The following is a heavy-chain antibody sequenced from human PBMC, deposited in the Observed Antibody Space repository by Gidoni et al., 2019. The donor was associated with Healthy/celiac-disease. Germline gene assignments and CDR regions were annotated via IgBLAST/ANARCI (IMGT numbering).Heavy chain of an antibody. CDR1: GGTFSSSD. V-gene: IGHV1-69*04. J-gene: IGHJ6*02. CDR3: ARETRHYDILTGHYYYYGMDV. CDR2: IIPILGIA. Sequence: QVQLVQSGAEVKKPGSSVKVSCKASGGTFSSSDISWVRKAPGQGLEWMGRIIPILGIANYAKKFQGRVTITADKSTSTAYMELSSMRSEDTAVYYCARETRHYDILTGHYYYYGMDVWGQGTTVTVSS. D-gene: IGHD3-9*01.